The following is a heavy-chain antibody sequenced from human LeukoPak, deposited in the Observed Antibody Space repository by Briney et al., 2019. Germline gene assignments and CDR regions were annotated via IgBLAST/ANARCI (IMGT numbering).Heavy chain of an antibody. D-gene: IGHD3-22*01. V-gene: IGHV3-21*01. J-gene: IGHJ4*02. CDR1: GFTFSSYG. Sequence: GGSLRLSCAASGFTFSSYGMHWVRQAPGKGLEWVSSISSSSSYIYYADSVKGRFTISRDNAKNSLYLQMNSLRAEDTAVYYCARLDYDSSGYYYYDYWGQGTLVTVSS. CDR2: ISSSSSYI. CDR3: ARLDYDSSGYYYYDY.